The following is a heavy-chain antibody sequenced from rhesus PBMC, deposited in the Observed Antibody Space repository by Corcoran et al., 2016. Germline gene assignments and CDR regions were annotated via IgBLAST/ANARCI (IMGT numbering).Heavy chain of an antibody. CDR2: IYGSGGSD. CDR3: GFSYGQY. Sequence: QVQLQESGPGLVKPSETLSLTCAVSGYSISSGYYWNWIRQPTGKGLEWIGSIYGSGGSDYLNPSLKSRVTLSVDTSKNQFSLKLSSVTAADTAVYYCGFSYGQYWGQGVLVTVSS. CDR1: GYSISSGYY. V-gene: IGHV4S14*01. J-gene: IGHJ4*01. D-gene: IGHD5-36*01.